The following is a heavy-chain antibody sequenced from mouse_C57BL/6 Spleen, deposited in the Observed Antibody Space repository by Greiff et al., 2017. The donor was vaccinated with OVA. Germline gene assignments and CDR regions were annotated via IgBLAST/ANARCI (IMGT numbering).Heavy chain of an antibody. Sequence: VQLQQPGAELVKPGASVKLSCKASGYTFTSYWMQWVKQRPGQGLEWIGEIDPSDSYTNYNQKFKGKATLTVDTSSSTAYMQLSSLTSEVSAVYYCARRNNSNRYYYAMDYWGQGTSVTVSS. D-gene: IGHD2-5*01. CDR2: IDPSDSYT. J-gene: IGHJ4*01. V-gene: IGHV1-50*01. CDR1: GYTFTSYW. CDR3: ARRNNSNRYYYAMDY.